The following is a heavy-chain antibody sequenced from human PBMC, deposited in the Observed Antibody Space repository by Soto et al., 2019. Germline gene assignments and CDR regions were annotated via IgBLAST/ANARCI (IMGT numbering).Heavy chain of an antibody. Sequence: EVQLVESGGGLVQPGRSLRLSCAASGFTFSNYAMHWVRQAPGKGLEWVSLITWNSGSLSYADSVKGRFTISRDNAKNSLYLDMNSLRPEDTALYYCANSFGSGSYPFDSWGPGNLVTVSS. J-gene: IGHJ4*02. CDR2: ITWNSGSL. D-gene: IGHD3-10*01. V-gene: IGHV3-9*01. CDR1: GFTFSNYA. CDR3: ANSFGSGSYPFDS.